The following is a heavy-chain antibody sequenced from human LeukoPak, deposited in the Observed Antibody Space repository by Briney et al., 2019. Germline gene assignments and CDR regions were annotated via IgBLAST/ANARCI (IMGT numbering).Heavy chain of an antibody. J-gene: IGHJ3*02. CDR2: IIPILGIA. CDR3: AREEQQLAFAFDI. V-gene: IGHV1-69*04. D-gene: IGHD6-13*01. CDR1: GGTFSSYA. Sequence: GASVRVSCKASGGTFSSYAISWVRQAPGQGLEWMGRIIPILGIANYAQKFQGRVTITRDTSASTAYMELSSLRSEDTAVYYCAREEQQLAFAFDIWGQGTMVTVSS.